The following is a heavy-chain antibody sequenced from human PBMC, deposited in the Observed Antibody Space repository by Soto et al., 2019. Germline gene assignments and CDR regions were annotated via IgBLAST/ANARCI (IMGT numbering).Heavy chain of an antibody. CDR3: ATDPWGKQLDNWFDP. J-gene: IGHJ5*02. D-gene: IGHD6-6*01. CDR1: GYTLTELS. V-gene: IGHV1-24*01. CDR2: FDPEDGET. Sequence: ASVKVSCKVSGYTLTELSIHWVRQAPGKGLEWMGGFDPEDGETIYAQKFQGRVTMTEDTSTDTAYMELSSLRSEDTAVYYCATDPWGKQLDNWFDPWGQGTLVTVYS.